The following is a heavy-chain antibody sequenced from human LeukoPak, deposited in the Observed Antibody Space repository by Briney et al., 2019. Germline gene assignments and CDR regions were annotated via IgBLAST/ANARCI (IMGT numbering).Heavy chain of an antibody. Sequence: GGSLRLSCAASGFTFSSYALHWVRQAPGKGLEWVAVISYDGSNKYYADSVKGRFTISRDNAKNTLYLQMNSLRAEDTAVYYCASDRVTTEYWGQGTLVTVSS. CDR1: GFTFSSYA. CDR2: ISYDGSNK. V-gene: IGHV3-30-3*01. CDR3: ASDRVTTEY. D-gene: IGHD4-11*01. J-gene: IGHJ4*02.